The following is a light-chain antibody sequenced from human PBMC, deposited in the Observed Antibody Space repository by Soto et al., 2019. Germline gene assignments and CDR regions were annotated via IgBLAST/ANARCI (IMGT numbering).Light chain of an antibody. CDR3: SSYTSSSTLVV. CDR1: SSGVGGYNY. Sequence: QSALTQPASVSGSPGQSITISCTGTSSGVGGYNYVSWYQQHPGKAPKLMIYDVSNRPSGVSNRFSGSKSGNTASLTVSGLPAEDEADYYCSSYTSSSTLVVFGGGTQLTV. J-gene: IGLJ2*01. V-gene: IGLV2-14*01. CDR2: DVS.